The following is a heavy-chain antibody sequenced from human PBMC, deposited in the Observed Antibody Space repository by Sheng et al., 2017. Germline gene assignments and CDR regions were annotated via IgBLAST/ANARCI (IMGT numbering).Heavy chain of an antibody. CDR3: ARGDLLD. Sequence: VQMVESGGGVVQPGKSLRLSCSASGFTFSDYMMNWVRQAPGKGLECVSSISGRSGSIYHADSVKGRFTISRDNAKNSLYLQMDSLRAEDTAVYYCARGDLLDWGQGTLVTVSS. J-gene: IGHJ4*02. V-gene: IGHV3-21*02. CDR1: GFTFSDYM. CDR2: ISGRSGSI. D-gene: IGHD1-26*01.